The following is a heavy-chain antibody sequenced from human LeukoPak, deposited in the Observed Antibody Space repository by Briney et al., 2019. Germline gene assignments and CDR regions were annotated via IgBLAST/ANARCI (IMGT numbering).Heavy chain of an antibody. V-gene: IGHV3-7*01. CDR2: INQDATTK. CDR1: GFTFRSTW. D-gene: IGHD1-26*01. Sequence: GGSLRLSCVASGFTFRSTWMAWVRQAPGKGLEWVANINQDATTKHYLDSVKDRFTISRDNAKNSLYLQMNSLTVDDTAVYYCARDQTGSLDYWGQGTLVTVSS. J-gene: IGHJ4*02. CDR3: ARDQTGSLDY.